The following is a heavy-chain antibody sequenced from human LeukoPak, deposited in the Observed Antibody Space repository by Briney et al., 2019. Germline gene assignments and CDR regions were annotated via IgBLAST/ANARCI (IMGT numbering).Heavy chain of an antibody. CDR2: IIPMFGTT. D-gene: IGHD3-22*01. Sequence: SVKVSCKGSGGTFSSHGLSWVRQAPGQGLEWMGGIIPMFGTTNYAQKFQGRVTITTDIFTDTAYMELSSLRPEDTAVYYCARRWPHSSGYYLFDYWGQGTLVTVPS. V-gene: IGHV1-69*05. CDR1: GGTFSSHG. CDR3: ARRWPHSSGYYLFDY. J-gene: IGHJ4*02.